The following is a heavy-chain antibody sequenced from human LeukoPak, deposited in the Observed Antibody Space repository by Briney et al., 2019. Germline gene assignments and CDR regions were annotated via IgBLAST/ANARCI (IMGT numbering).Heavy chain of an antibody. J-gene: IGHJ4*02. CDR2: ISDSGGTT. Sequence: QPGGSLRLSCAASGFTFSSYAMSWVRQAPGTGLEWVSAISDSGGTTYYADSVKGRFTISRDNSKNTLYLQMNSLRAEDTAVYYCAKDLRGFTAAGIFDFWGQGTLVTASS. D-gene: IGHD6-13*01. V-gene: IGHV3-23*01. CDR1: GFTFSSYA. CDR3: AKDLRGFTAAGIFDF.